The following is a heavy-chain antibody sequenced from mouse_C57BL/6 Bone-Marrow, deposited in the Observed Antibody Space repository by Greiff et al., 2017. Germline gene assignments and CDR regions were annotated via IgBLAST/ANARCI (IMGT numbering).Heavy chain of an antibody. J-gene: IGHJ2*01. Sequence: QVQLKQSGAELVKPGASVKMSCKASGYTFISYWITWVKQRPGQGLEWIGDIYPGSGSTNYNEKFKSKATLTVDTSSSTAYMQLSSLTSEDSAVYYCARELGYYGSRYGGYWGQGTTLTVSS. CDR3: ARELGYYGSRYGGY. D-gene: IGHD1-1*01. CDR1: GYTFISYW. V-gene: IGHV1-55*01. CDR2: IYPGSGST.